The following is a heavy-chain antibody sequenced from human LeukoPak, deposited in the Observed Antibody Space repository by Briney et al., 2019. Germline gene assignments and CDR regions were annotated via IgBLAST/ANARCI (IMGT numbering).Heavy chain of an antibody. CDR1: GFTVSSNY. V-gene: IGHV3-66*01. J-gene: IGHJ4*02. D-gene: IGHD3-3*01. CDR3: ARAWSGTQYYFDY. CDR2: IYSGGST. Sequence: GGSLRLSCAASGFTVSSNYMSWVRQAPAKGLEWVSIIYSGGSTYYADSVKGRFTISRDNSKNTLYLQMNSLRAEDTAVYYCARAWSGTQYYFDYWGQGTLVTVSS.